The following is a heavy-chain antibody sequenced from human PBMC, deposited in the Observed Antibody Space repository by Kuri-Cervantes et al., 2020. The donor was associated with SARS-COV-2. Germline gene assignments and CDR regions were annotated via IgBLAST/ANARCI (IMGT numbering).Heavy chain of an antibody. J-gene: IGHJ6*02. CDR3: ARQFRYCSSTSCYMYYYYGMDV. CDR2: INHSGST. D-gene: IGHD2-2*02. V-gene: IGHV4-38-2*01. Sequence: SETLSLTCAVSGYSISSGYYWGWIRQPPGKGLEWIGEINHSGSTNYNPSLKSRVTVSVDTSKNQFSLKLSSVTAADTAVYYCARQFRYCSSTSCYMYYYYGMDVWGQGTTVTVSS. CDR1: GYSISSGYY.